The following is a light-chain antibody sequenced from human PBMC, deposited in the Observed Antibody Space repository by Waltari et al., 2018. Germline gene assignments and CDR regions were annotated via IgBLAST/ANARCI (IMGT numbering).Light chain of an antibody. CDR2: SNN. CDR1: SSNIARNA. J-gene: IGLJ1*01. CDR3: AVWDDSLIAYV. V-gene: IGLV1-44*01. Sequence: QPVLTQPPSASGTPERRVTISCSGRSSNIARNAVNWFQQLPGTAPKLPIHSNNQQPSGVPDRFSASKSGTSASLAISGLQSDDEADYYCAVWDDSLIAYVFGSGTKVTVL.